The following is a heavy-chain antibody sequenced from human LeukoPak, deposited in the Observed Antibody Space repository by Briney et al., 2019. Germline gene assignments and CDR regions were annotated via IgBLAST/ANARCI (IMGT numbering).Heavy chain of an antibody. CDR3: ASWTPGRLDY. J-gene: IGHJ4*02. D-gene: IGHD1-1*01. CDR2: ITSSTSYT. Sequence: GGSLRLSCAASGFTFSDYHMSWIRQAPGKGLQWVSYITSSTSYTNYADSVKGRFTISRDNAKNSLYLQMNSLRAEDTAVYYCASWTPGRLDYWGQGTLVTVSP. V-gene: IGHV3-11*06. CDR1: GFTFSDYH.